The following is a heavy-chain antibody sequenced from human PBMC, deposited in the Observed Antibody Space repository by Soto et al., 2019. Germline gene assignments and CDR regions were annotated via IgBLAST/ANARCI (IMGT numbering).Heavy chain of an antibody. J-gene: IGHJ4*02. CDR3: ARRKSSGIHDY. D-gene: IGHD3-10*01. CDR2: IYPSDSDT. V-gene: IGHV5-51*01. CDR1: GYSFAAYW. Sequence: PGESLKISCTGSGYSFAAYWIGWVRQTPGKGLEWMGIIYPSDSDTTYSPSFQGQVTISVDKSINTAYLQWNSLKASDTATYYCARRKSSGIHDYWGQGTLVTVSS.